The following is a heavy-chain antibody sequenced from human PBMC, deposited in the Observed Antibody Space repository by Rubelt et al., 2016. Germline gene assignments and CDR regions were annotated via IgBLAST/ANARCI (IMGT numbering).Heavy chain of an antibody. V-gene: IGHV1-69*01. CDR1: GGTFRSYA. J-gene: IGHJ4*02. CDR3: ARRQQLGAFDY. CDR2: IIPIFGQA. D-gene: IGHD6-13*01. Sequence: QVQLVQSGAEVKKPGSSVMVSCKASGGTFRSYAISWVRQAPGQGLELMGGIIPIFGQATYAQKFQGRVTIIADESTSTSYMELRRLRSEDTAVYYCARRQQLGAFDYWGQGTLVTVSS.